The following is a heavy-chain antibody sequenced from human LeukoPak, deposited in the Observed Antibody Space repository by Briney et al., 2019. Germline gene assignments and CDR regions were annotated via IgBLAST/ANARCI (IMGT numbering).Heavy chain of an antibody. CDR2: IIPIFGTA. CDR3: ARPASPYYDFWSGYPFDY. CDR1: GGTFSSYA. V-gene: IGHV1-69*13. J-gene: IGHJ4*02. Sequence: ASVKVSCKASGGTFSSYAISWVRQAPGQGLEWMGGIIPIFGTANYAQKFQGRVTITADESTSTAYMELSSLRSEDTAVYYCARPASPYYDFWSGYPFDYWGRGTLVTVSS. D-gene: IGHD3-3*01.